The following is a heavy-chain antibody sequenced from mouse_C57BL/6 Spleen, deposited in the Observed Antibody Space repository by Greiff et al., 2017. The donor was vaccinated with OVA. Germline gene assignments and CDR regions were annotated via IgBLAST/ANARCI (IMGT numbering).Heavy chain of an antibody. Sequence: VQLQQSGPELVKPGASVKIPCKASGYTFTDYNMDWVKQSHGKSLEWIGDINPNNGGTIYNQKFKGKATLTVDKSSSTAYMELRSLTSEDTAVYDCARDDYDGSSPYWYFDVWGTGTTVTVSS. CDR3: ARDDYDGSSPYWYFDV. D-gene: IGHD1-1*01. CDR2: INPNNGGT. J-gene: IGHJ1*03. V-gene: IGHV1-18*01. CDR1: GYTFTDYN.